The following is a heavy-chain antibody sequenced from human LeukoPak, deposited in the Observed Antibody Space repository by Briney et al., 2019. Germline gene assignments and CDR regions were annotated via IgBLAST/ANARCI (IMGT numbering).Heavy chain of an antibody. Sequence: ASVKVSCKASGYTFTSYGISWVRQAPGQGLEWMGWISVYNGNTKYVQKFQGRVTMTTDTSTRTAYMELRSLRSEDTAVYYCAAGTGFLTGYFAAFDIWGQGTMVTVSS. D-gene: IGHD3-9*01. CDR3: AAGTGFLTGYFAAFDI. V-gene: IGHV1-18*01. CDR1: GYTFTSYG. CDR2: ISVYNGNT. J-gene: IGHJ3*02.